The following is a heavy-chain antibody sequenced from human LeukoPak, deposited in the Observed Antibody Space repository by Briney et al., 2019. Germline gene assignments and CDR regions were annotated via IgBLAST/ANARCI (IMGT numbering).Heavy chain of an antibody. D-gene: IGHD5-12*01. J-gene: IGHJ5*02. CDR2: INPSGGST. V-gene: IGHV1-46*01. CDR3: ARGDSPRPWLRPHHWFDP. CDR1: GYTFTSYY. Sequence: VASVKVSCKASGYTFTSYYMHWVRQTPGQGLEWMGIINPSGGSTSYAQKFQGRVTMTRDTSTSTVYMELSSLRSEDTAVYYCARGDSPRPWLRPHHWFDPWGQGTLVTVSS.